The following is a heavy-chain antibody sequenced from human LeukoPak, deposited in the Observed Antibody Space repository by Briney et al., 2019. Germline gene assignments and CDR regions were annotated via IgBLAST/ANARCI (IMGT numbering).Heavy chain of an antibody. J-gene: IGHJ4*02. V-gene: IGHV4-34*01. CDR1: GGPFSGYY. CDR2: INHSGST. CDR3: ARLGFGAAAGPDH. D-gene: IGHD6-13*01. Sequence: SETPSLTCAIYGGPFSGYYWSWIRQPPKKGLEWIGEINHSGSTSYNPSLKSRVTISGDASKNQFSLKLSSVTAADTAVYYCARLGFGAAAGPDHWGQGTLVTVSS.